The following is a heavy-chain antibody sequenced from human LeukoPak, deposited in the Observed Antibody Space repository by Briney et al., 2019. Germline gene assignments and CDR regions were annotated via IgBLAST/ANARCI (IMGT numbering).Heavy chain of an antibody. CDR3: ARRLRYSGSSIDY. CDR1: GGSISSSSYY. CDR2: IYYSGST. V-gene: IGHV4-39*01. J-gene: IGHJ4*02. D-gene: IGHD1-26*01. Sequence: SETLSLTCTVSGGSISSSSYYWGWIRQPPGKGLEWIGSIYYSGSTYYNPSLKSRVTISVDTSKNQFSLKLSSVTAADTAVYYCARRLRYSGSSIDYWGQGTLVTVSS.